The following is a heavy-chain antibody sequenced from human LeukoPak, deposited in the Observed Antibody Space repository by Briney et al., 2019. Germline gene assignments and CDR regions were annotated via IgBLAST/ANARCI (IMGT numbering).Heavy chain of an antibody. Sequence: GGSLRLSCAASGFTFDDYAMNWVRQAPGKGLEWVAGVSWNSENIGYADSVKGRFTISRDSAKNSLYLQMNSLRAEDTAFYYCAKNNGVRYLAWLASAFDVWGQGTMVTVSS. D-gene: IGHD3-9*01. CDR3: AKNNGVRYLAWLASAFDV. CDR2: VSWNSENI. V-gene: IGHV3-9*01. CDR1: GFTFDDYA. J-gene: IGHJ3*01.